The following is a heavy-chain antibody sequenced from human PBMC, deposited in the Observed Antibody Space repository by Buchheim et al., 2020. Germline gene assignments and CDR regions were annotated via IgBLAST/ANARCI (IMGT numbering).Heavy chain of an antibody. V-gene: IGHV5-51*01. J-gene: IGHJ4*02. D-gene: IGHD2-2*01. CDR3: VRGSGYCTSTRCYLFDY. CDR1: GYSFTEYW. CDR2: IFPHDSDI. Sequence: EVQLVQSGAEVKKPGESLKISCKGSGYSFTEYWIGWVRQMPGRGLEWMGMIFPHDSDIRNSPSFQGQVTFSADKSISTAYLQWSSLKASDTAMYYCVRGSGYCTSTRCYLFDYWGQGTL.